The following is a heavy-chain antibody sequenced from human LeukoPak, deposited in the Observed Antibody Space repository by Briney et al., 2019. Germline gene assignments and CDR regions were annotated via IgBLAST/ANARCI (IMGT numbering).Heavy chain of an antibody. J-gene: IGHJ4*02. CDR1: GAFITNNHW. Sequence: SETLSLTCAVSGAFITNNHWWSWARQPPGKGLEWIGEIYHSGTTNYNPSLQSRVTMSVDKSKNQFSLKLSSVTAADKAVYYCATYFYGEYGSYYFDYWGQGTLVTVSS. V-gene: IGHV4-4*02. D-gene: IGHD4-17*01. CDR3: ATYFYGEYGSYYFDY. CDR2: IYHSGTT.